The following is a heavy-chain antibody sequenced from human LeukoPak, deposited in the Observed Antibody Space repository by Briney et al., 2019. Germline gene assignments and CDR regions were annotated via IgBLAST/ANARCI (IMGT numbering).Heavy chain of an antibody. CDR3: ARVRVAYSSSSPIDY. Sequence: PGGSLRLSCAASEFTFSNYLMHWVRQAPGEGLVWGSRINTDGSYTSYADSVKGRFTISRDNAKNTLYLQMNSLRAEDTAVYYCARVRVAYSSSSPIDYWGQGTLVTVSS. V-gene: IGHV3-74*01. CDR1: EFTFSNYL. CDR2: INTDGSYT. D-gene: IGHD6-6*01. J-gene: IGHJ4*02.